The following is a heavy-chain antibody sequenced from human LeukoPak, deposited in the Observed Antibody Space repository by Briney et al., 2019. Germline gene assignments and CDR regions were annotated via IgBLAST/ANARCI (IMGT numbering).Heavy chain of an antibody. CDR2: ILSDGSKE. CDR1: GFTFSSYG. D-gene: IGHD2-21*02. CDR3: AKAPRMVTNDAFDI. J-gene: IGHJ3*02. Sequence: GGSLRLSCAASGFTFSSYGMHWVRQAPGKGLEWVAVILSDGSKEFYTDSVKGRFTISRDNSKNTLYLQMNSLRAEDTAVYYCAKAPRMVTNDAFDIWGQGTMVTVSS. V-gene: IGHV3-33*06.